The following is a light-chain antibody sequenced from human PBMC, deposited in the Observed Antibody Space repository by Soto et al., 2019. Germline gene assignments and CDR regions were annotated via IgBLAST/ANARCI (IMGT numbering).Light chain of an antibody. CDR3: CSYAGIWV. V-gene: IGLV2-11*01. CDR1: SSDIGGHND. Sequence: QSALTQPASVSGSPGQSITISCTGTSSDIGGHNDVSWYQQHPGKAPKLMIYDVRERPSGVPDRFSGSKSGNTASLTISGLQAEDEADYHCCSYAGIWVFGGGTKLTVL. CDR2: DVR. J-gene: IGLJ3*02.